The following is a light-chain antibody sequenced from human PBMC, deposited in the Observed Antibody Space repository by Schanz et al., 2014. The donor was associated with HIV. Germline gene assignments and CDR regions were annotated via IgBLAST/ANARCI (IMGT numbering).Light chain of an antibody. Sequence: QSVLTQPPSVSAAPGQRVTISCTVSSSNIRAGDDVHWYQQLPGTAPKLLIYGNDKRPAGVPDRFSGSKSGTSASLAITGLQAEDEADYYCQSYDSSLSGPYVFGGGTKLTVL. CDR2: GND. V-gene: IGLV1-40*01. CDR1: SSNIRAGDD. J-gene: IGLJ1*01. CDR3: QSYDSSLSGPYV.